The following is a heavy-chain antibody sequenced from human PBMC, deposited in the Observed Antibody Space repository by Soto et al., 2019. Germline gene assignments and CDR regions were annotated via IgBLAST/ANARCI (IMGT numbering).Heavy chain of an antibody. CDR2: IKSKTDGGTT. D-gene: IGHD1-20*01. Sequence: TGGSLRLSYAASGFTFSNAWMSWVRQAPGNGLEWVGHIKSKTDGGTTDYAAPVKGRFTISRDDSKNTLYLQMNSLKTEDTAAYYCTTGAYNWNDVLAFDIWGQGTMVTVSS. V-gene: IGHV3-15*01. J-gene: IGHJ3*02. CDR3: TTGAYNWNDVLAFDI. CDR1: GFTFSNAW.